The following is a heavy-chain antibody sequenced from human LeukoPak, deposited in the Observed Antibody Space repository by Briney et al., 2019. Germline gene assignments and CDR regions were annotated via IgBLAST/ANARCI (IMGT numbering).Heavy chain of an antibody. J-gene: IGHJ6*03. V-gene: IGHV4-39*01. CDR1: GDSISTSSYY. CDR2: IYYSGST. Sequence: SETLSLTCSVSGDSISTSSYYWGWIRQPPGKGLEWIGTIYYSGSTYYNPSLTSRVTISVNTSKNQFSLKLSSVTAADTAVYYCARHKDYYYSYMDVWGKGTTVTISS. CDR3: ARHKDYYYSYMDV.